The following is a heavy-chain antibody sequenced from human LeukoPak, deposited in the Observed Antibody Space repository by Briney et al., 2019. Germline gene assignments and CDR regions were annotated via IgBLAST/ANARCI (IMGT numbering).Heavy chain of an antibody. V-gene: IGHV3-66*01. CDR2: IYSGGST. Sequence: PGGSLRLSCAASGFTVSINYMSWVRQAPGKGLEWVSDIYSGGSTNYADPAKGRFTISRDNSKNTPYLQMNSLRGEDEEVSYCGRVDFSETYYYYYGMDVWGQGTTVTVSS. D-gene: IGHD3-9*01. CDR1: GFTVSINY. CDR3: GRVDFSETYYYYYGMDV. J-gene: IGHJ6*02.